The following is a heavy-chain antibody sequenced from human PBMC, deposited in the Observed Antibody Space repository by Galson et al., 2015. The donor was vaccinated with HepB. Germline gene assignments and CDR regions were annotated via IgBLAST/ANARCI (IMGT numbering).Heavy chain of an antibody. CDR2: INAGNGNT. V-gene: IGHV1-3*01. CDR3: ARDPGLTMVRGVIITFGFDP. J-gene: IGHJ5*02. Sequence: SVKVSCKASGYTFTSYAMHWVRQAPGQRLEWMGWINAGNGNTKYSQKFQGRVTITRDTSASTAYMGLSSLRSEDTAVYYCARDPGLTMVRGVIITFGFDPWGQGTLVTVSS. CDR1: GYTFTSYA. D-gene: IGHD3-10*01.